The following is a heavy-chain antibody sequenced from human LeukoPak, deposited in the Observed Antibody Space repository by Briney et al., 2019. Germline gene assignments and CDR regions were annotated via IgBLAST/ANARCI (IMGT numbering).Heavy chain of an antibody. CDR2: IYYSGST. Sequence: SETLSLTCTVSGGSISSSSYYWGWIRQPPGKGLEWIGSIYYSGSTYYNPSLKGRVTISVDTSKNQFSLKLSSVTAADTAVYYCATEPVLRYFDWSPGASGMDVWGQGTTVTVSS. V-gene: IGHV4-39*01. CDR3: ATEPVLRYFDWSPGASGMDV. CDR1: GGSISSSSYY. D-gene: IGHD3-9*01. J-gene: IGHJ6*02.